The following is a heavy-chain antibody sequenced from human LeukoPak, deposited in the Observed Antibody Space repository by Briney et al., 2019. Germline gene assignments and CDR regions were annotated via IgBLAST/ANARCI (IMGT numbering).Heavy chain of an antibody. D-gene: IGHD1-26*01. V-gene: IGHV3-21*01. CDR3: ARVGWELPPAVKVVDNYYYYYMDV. J-gene: IGHJ6*03. Sequence: GGSLRLSCAASGFTFSSYSMNRVRQAPGKGLEWVSSISSSSSYIYYADSVKGRFTISRDNAKNSLYLQMNSLRAEDTAVYYCARVGWELPPAVKVVDNYYYYYMDVWGKGTTVTVSS. CDR2: ISSSSSYI. CDR1: GFTFSSYS.